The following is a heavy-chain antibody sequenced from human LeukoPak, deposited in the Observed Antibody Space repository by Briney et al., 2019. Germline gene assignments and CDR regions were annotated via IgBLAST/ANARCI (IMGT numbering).Heavy chain of an antibody. J-gene: IGHJ4*02. CDR1: GFTFSSYD. V-gene: IGHV3-13*01. Sequence: GGSLRLSCAASGFTFSSYDMHWVRQATGKGLEWVSAIGTAGDTYYPASVKGRFTISRENAKNSLYLQMNSLRAGDTAVYYCARGGELGIVDYWGQGTLVTVSS. D-gene: IGHD7-27*01. CDR3: ARGGELGIVDY. CDR2: IGTAGDT.